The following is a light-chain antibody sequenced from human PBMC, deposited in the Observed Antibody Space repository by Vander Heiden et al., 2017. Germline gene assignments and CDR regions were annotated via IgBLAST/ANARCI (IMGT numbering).Light chain of an antibody. V-gene: IGLV1-44*01. CDR2: GNT. CDR1: RSHIGNNP. Sequence: QPVLTQSPSASGPPGPRVTISCSGSRSHIGNNPVNWYQQLPGTAPKLLIYGNTQRPSGVPARFSGSKSGTSASLAISGLQSEDEADYYCAAWDDSLSVYVFGTGTKVTLL. CDR3: AAWDDSLSVYV. J-gene: IGLJ1*01.